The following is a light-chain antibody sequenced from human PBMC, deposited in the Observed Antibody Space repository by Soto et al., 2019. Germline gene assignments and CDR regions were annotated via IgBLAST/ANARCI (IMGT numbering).Light chain of an antibody. CDR3: QQYNVVPPT. Sequence: DIQMTQSPSSLSASVGDRVTITCRASQDISIYLNWFQQKPGKAPKLLIYDASNLEKGVPSRFTGSGSGTDFTLTSNSLQPDEIATYYCQQYNVVPPTFGRGTRLEI. V-gene: IGKV1-33*01. CDR2: DAS. J-gene: IGKJ2*01. CDR1: QDISIY.